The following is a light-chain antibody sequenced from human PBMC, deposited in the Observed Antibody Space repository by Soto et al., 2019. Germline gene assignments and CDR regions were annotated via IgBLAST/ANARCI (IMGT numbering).Light chain of an antibody. J-gene: IGKJ4*01. CDR1: QSISSY. V-gene: IGKV3-11*01. CDR2: EAS. Sequence: EVVLTQSPDTLSLPPGERATLPCRASQSISSYLAWYQQKPGQAPSLLIYEASTRAPGTPDRFSGSGSGTDFTLTISSLEPEDFAVYYCQQGSKWPLTFGGGTKVDIK. CDR3: QQGSKWPLT.